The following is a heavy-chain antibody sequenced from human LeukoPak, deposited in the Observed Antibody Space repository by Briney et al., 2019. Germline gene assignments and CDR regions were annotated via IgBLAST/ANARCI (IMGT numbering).Heavy chain of an antibody. CDR2: MNPNSGNT. J-gene: IGHJ4*02. D-gene: IGHD6-19*01. CDR1: GYTFITYD. Sequence: ASVKVSCKASGYTFITYDINWVRQATGQGLEWMGWMNPNSGNTDYAQRFQGRVTMTRNTSISTAYMELSSLGSEDTAVYYCARVEADIAVAGPSIDYWAREPWSPSPQ. CDR3: ARVEADIAVAGPSIDY. V-gene: IGHV1-8*01.